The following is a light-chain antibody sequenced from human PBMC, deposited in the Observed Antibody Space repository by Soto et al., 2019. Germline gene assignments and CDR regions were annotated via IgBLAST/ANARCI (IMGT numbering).Light chain of an antibody. V-gene: IGKV3-20*01. J-gene: IGKJ1*01. CDR2: GAS. CDR1: QTVSSNY. Sequence: EIVLTQSPATLALSPGGRGTLSCRASQTVSSNYLAWCQQRPGQAPRLLIYGASTRAAGIPDRFSGSGSGTDFTLTITRLEPEEFAVYVCLRYSSSQWTVGQGTKVEIK. CDR3: LRYSSSQWT.